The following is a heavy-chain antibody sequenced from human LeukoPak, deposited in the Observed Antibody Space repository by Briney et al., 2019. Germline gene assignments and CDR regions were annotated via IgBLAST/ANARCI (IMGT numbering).Heavy chain of an antibody. V-gene: IGHV3-23*01. J-gene: IGHJ4*02. CDR3: AALARDY. CDR2: ISGSGGSK. CDR1: GFTFSSYA. Sequence: PGGSLRLSCAASGFTFSSYAMSWVSQAPGKGVEWVSAISGSGGSKYYAESVKGRFTISRDNSKNRLYVQMNSVRVEDTAVYYCAALARDYWGQGTLVTVSS. D-gene: IGHD3-3*02.